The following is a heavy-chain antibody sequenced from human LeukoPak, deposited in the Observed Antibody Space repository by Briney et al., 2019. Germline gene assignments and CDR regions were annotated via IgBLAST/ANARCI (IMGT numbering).Heavy chain of an antibody. V-gene: IGHV3-7*01. CDR2: IKQDGSEK. J-gene: IGHJ4*02. D-gene: IGHD3-10*01. Sequence: GGSLRLSCAASGFTFSSYWMSWVRQAPGKGLEWVANIKQDGSEKYYVDSVKGRFTISRDNAKNSLYLQMNSLRAEDTAVYYCARGNDLLWSDLGLFDYWGQGTLVTVSS. CDR3: ARGNDLLWSDLGLFDY. CDR1: GFTFSSYW.